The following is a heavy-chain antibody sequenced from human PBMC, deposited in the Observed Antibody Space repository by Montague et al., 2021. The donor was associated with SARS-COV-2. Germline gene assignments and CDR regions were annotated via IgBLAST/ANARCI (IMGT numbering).Heavy chain of an antibody. Sequence: YYDPSLKSRVTISVDTSKNQFSLKLSSVTAADTAVYYCARGGTIFGVVTFPFDYWGQGTLVTVSS. V-gene: IGHV4-31*02. J-gene: IGHJ4*02. CDR3: ARGGTIFGVVTFPFDY. D-gene: IGHD3-3*01.